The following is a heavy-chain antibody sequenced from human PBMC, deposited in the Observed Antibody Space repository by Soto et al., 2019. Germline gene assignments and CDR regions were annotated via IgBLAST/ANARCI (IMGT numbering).Heavy chain of an antibody. CDR1: GFTFRNYD. Sequence: EVQLVESGGGLVQPGGSLRLSCEASGFTFRNYDMHWVRQGTGKGLEWVSGISAAGDPDYSDSVEGRFTISRENAQNSFLLQLNSISVGDTAVYYCARTDRDFYGLDVWGQGTTVIVSS. J-gene: IGHJ6*02. CDR3: ARTDRDFYGLDV. CDR2: ISAAGDP. V-gene: IGHV3-13*05.